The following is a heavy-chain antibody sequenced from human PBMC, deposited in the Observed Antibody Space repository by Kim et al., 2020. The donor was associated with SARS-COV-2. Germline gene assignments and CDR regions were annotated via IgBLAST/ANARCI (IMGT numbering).Heavy chain of an antibody. D-gene: IGHD3-22*01. Sequence: ADPVKRRFTLSRDNAQHTLYLQMNSLRTEDTAVYYCARGGTYYYASSGYTWGQGTLVTVSS. CDR3: ARGGTYYYASSGYT. J-gene: IGHJ5*02. V-gene: IGHV3-74*01.